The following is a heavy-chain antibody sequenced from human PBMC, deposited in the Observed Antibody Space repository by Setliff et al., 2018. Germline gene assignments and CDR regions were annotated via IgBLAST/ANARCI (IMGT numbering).Heavy chain of an antibody. Sequence: SVKVSCKASGGTFSSYAISWVRQAPGQGLEWMGGIIPIFGTANYAQKFQGRVTITADESTSTAYMELSSLRSEDTAVYYCARGRHSGYDLADYWGQGTLVTVSS. V-gene: IGHV1-69*13. CDR3: ARGRHSGYDLADY. CDR1: GGTFSSYA. CDR2: IIPIFGTA. J-gene: IGHJ4*02. D-gene: IGHD5-12*01.